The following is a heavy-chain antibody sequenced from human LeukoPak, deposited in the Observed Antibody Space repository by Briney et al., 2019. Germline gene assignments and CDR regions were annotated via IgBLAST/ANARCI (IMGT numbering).Heavy chain of an antibody. CDR1: GFTFSSYG. V-gene: IGHV3-23*01. CDR2: ISGSGGST. Sequence: PGRSLRLSCAASGFTFSSYGMHWVRQAPGKGLEWVSAISGSGGSTYYADSVKGRFTISRDNSKNTLYLQMNSLRAEDTAVYYCAKHTYYYDSSGYYLFDYWGQGTLVTVSS. CDR3: AKHTYYYDSSGYYLFDY. J-gene: IGHJ4*02. D-gene: IGHD3-22*01.